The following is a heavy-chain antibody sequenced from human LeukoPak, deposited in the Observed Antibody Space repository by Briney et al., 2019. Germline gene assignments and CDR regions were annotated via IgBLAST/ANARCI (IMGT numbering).Heavy chain of an antibody. V-gene: IGHV4-34*01. Sequence: SETLSLTCAVYGGSFSGYYWSWIRQPPGKGLEWIGEINHSGSTYYNPSLKSRVTISVDTSKNQFSLKLSSVTAADTAVYYCAKKRYGDRGGIFDYWGQGTLVTVSS. D-gene: IGHD4-17*01. CDR2: INHSGST. CDR3: AKKRYGDRGGIFDY. CDR1: GGSFSGYY. J-gene: IGHJ4*02.